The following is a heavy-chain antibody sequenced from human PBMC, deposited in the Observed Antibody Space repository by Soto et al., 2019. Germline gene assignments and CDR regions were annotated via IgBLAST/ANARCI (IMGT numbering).Heavy chain of an antibody. CDR2: IYPGDSDT. CDR3: ATYISNFRYYYCAMDV. CDR1: GYTFTDYW. J-gene: IGHJ6*02. D-gene: IGHD4-4*01. V-gene: IGHV5-51*01. Sequence: GESLKISCKGSGYTFTDYWIGWVRQLPGKGLEWMGIIYPGDSDTRYSPSFQGHVTITDDKSTSTAYLQWNTLKASDTAMYYCATYISNFRYYYCAMDVWGQGTTVTFSS.